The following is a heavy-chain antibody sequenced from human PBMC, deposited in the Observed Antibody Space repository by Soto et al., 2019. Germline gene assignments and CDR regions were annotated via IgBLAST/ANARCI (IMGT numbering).Heavy chain of an antibody. Sequence: PSETLSLTCTVSGGSISSGGYYCSWIRQHPGKGLEWFGYIYYSWSTYYNPSLKSRVSISVDTSKNQFSLKLSSVTAADTAVYYCALRLGDPGRLYFDYWGQGTLVTVSS. CDR2: IYYSWST. J-gene: IGHJ4*02. CDR3: ALRLGDPGRLYFDY. V-gene: IGHV4-31*03. D-gene: IGHD3-16*01. CDR1: GGSISSGGYY.